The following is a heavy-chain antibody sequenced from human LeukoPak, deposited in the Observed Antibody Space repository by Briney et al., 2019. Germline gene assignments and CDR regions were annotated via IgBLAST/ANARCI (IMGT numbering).Heavy chain of an antibody. CDR1: GFTFSDYY. CDR3: ARVGYYDSSGYYYYYYGMDV. CDR2: ISSSGSTI. Sequence: GGSLRLSCAASGFTFSDYYMSWIRQAPGKGLEWVSYISSSGSTIYYADSVKGRFTISRDNAKNSLYLQMNSLRAEDTAVYYCARVGYYDSSGYYYYYYGMDVWGQGTTVTVSS. J-gene: IGHJ6*02. D-gene: IGHD3-22*01. V-gene: IGHV3-11*01.